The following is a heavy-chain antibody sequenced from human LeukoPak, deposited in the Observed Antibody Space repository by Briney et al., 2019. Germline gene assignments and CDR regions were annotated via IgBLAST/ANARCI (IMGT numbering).Heavy chain of an antibody. CDR3: ARGGSSYYYGSGSYYRFDY. CDR2: IIPIFGTA. D-gene: IGHD3-10*01. CDR1: GGTFSSYA. J-gene: IGHJ4*02. V-gene: IGHV1-69*13. Sequence: WASVKVSCKASGGTFSSYAISWVRQAPGQGLEWMGGIIPIFGTANYAQKFQGRVTITADESTSTAYMELSSLRSEDTAVYYCARGGSSYYYGSGSYYRFDYWGQGTLVTVSS.